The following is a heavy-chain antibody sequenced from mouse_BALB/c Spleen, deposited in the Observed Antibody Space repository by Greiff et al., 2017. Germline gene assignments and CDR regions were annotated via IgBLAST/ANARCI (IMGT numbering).Heavy chain of an antibody. J-gene: IGHJ4*01. V-gene: IGHV5-12-2*01. CDR2: ISNGGGST. Sequence: DVMLVESGGGLVQPGGSLKLSCAASGFTFSSYTMSWVRQTPEKRLEWVAYISNGGGSTYYPDTVKGRFTISRDNAKNTLYLQMSSLKSEDTAMYYCARHGSPLYYAMDYWGQGTSVTVSS. CDR3: ARHGSPLYYAMDY. CDR1: GFTFSSYT.